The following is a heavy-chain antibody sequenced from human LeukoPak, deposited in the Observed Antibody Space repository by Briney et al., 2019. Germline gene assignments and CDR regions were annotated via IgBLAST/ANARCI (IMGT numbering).Heavy chain of an antibody. J-gene: IGHJ4*02. D-gene: IGHD3-22*01. CDR3: ARGGSGYYSDTYDY. CDR2: IYSGGST. V-gene: IGHV3-53*04. Sequence: GGSLRLSCAASGFTVSSNYMSWVRQAPGKGLEWVSVIYSGGSTYYADSVKGRFTISRHNSKNTLYLQTNSLRAEDTAVYYCARGGSGYYSDTYDYWGQGTLVTVSS. CDR1: GFTVSSNY.